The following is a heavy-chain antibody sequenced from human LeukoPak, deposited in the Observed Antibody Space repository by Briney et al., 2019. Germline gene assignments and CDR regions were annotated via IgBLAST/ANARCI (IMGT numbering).Heavy chain of an antibody. CDR3: ARESYGGNPYFDY. CDR2: IIPILGIA. CDR1: GGTFSSYA. Sequence: SVKVSCKASGGTFSSYAISWVRQAPGQGLEWMGRIIPILGIANYAQKFQGRVTITADKSTSTAYMELSSLRSEDTAMYYCARESYGGNPYFDYWGQGTLVTVSS. V-gene: IGHV1-69*04. D-gene: IGHD4-23*01. J-gene: IGHJ4*02.